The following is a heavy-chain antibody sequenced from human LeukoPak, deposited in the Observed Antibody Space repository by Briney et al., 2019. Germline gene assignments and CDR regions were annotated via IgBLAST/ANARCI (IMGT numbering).Heavy chain of an antibody. J-gene: IGHJ4*02. CDR3: VTYSSGYYYFDY. CDR1: GYSFSNYW. CDR2: IYPGDSDT. D-gene: IGHD6-19*01. Sequence: GESLKISCQGSGYSFSNYWIGWVRQMPGKGLEWMGIIYPGDSDTRYSPSFQGQVTISVDRSISAAYLQWSSLEASDTAMYYCVTYSSGYYYFDYWGQGTLVTVSS. V-gene: IGHV5-51*01.